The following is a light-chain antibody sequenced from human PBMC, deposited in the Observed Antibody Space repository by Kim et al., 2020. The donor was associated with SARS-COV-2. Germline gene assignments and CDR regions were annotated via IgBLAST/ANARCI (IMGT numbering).Light chain of an antibody. CDR1: QVISGY. CDR3: QQLNSYPPT. Sequence: SASVGDRVTITCRTSQVISGYLAWFQQQPGKAPKLLVYAASTLQGGVPSRFSGSGSGTEFTLTIGSLQPEDFATYYCQQLNSYPPTFGQGTKLEI. CDR2: AAS. V-gene: IGKV1-9*01. J-gene: IGKJ2*01.